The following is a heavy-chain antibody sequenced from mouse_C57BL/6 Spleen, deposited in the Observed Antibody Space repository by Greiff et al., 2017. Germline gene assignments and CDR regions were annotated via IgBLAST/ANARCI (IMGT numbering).Heavy chain of an antibody. CDR1: GFTFSDYY. D-gene: IGHD4-1*01. J-gene: IGHJ2*01. Sequence: EVKLMESEGGLVQPGSSMKLSCTASGFTFSDYYMAWVRQVPEKGLEWVANINYDGSSTYYLDSLKSRFIISRDNAKNILYLQMSSLKSEDTATYYCARALGDYWGQGTTRTVSS. V-gene: IGHV5-16*01. CDR3: ARALGDY. CDR2: INYDGSST.